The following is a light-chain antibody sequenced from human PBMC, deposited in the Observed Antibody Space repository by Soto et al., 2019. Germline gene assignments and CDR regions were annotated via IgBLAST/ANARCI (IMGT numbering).Light chain of an antibody. J-gene: IGKJ4*01. Sequence: DIAMTQSPATLSVSPGERATLSCRASQSVSSNLAWYQQKPGQAPSILIYGASTRATGTPARFSGSGSGTEFTLTISRLEPEDFAVYYCQQYGSSLTFGGGTKVDI. CDR3: QQYGSSLT. V-gene: IGKV3-15*01. CDR1: QSVSSN. CDR2: GAS.